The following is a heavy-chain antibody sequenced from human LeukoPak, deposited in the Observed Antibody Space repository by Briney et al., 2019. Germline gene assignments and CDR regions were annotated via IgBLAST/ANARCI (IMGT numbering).Heavy chain of an antibody. CDR1: GFTFSSYA. CDR3: AKGSTYYYDSSGYYLTRWYFQH. Sequence: GGSLRLSCAASGFTFSSYAMSWVRQAPGKGLEWVSAISGSGGSTYYADSVKGRFTISRDNSKNTLYLQMNSLRAEDTAVYYCAKGSTYYYDSSGYYLTRWYFQHWGQGTLVTVSS. J-gene: IGHJ1*01. CDR2: ISGSGGST. V-gene: IGHV3-23*01. D-gene: IGHD3-22*01.